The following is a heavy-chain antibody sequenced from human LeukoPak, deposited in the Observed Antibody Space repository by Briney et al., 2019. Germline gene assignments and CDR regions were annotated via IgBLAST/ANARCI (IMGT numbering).Heavy chain of an antibody. CDR1: GFTFSNYW. Sequence: GGSLRLSCAASGFTFSNYWMHWVRHAPGKGLVWVSRINSDGSSRNYADSVKGRFTISRDNSKNTLYLQMNSLRAEDTAVYYCAKDLYYDSSGQHFDYWGQGTLVTVSS. CDR3: AKDLYYDSSGQHFDY. V-gene: IGHV3-74*01. CDR2: INSDGSSR. J-gene: IGHJ4*02. D-gene: IGHD3-22*01.